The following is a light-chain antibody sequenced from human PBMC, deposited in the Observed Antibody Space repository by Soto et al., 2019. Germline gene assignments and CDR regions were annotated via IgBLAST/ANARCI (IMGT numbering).Light chain of an antibody. V-gene: IGLV2-8*01. CDR2: EVT. J-gene: IGLJ1*01. CDR1: NRDIGTNDY. Sequence: QSVLTQPASVSGSPGQSITISCTGTNRDIGTNDYISWYQHHPGKAPKVMIYEVTKRPSGVPDRFSGSKSGNTASLTVSGLQAEDEADYYCSSYAGSNNFVFGTGTKVTVL. CDR3: SSYAGSNNFV.